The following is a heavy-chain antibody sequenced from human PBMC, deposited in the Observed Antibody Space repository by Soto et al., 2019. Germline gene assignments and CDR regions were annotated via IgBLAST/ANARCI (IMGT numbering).Heavy chain of an antibody. V-gene: IGHV3-23*01. CDR3: EKDDFTDRGDDYFDY. J-gene: IGHJ4*02. CDR1: GFSFTNFA. CDR2: IGASGDIT. D-gene: IGHD2-21*02. Sequence: SGGSLRLSCAASGFSFTNFAMSWVRQAPGKGLEWVAGIGASGDITWYADSVKGRLSISRDNSKNTLYLQLNSLRFEDTAVYYCEKDDFTDRGDDYFDYWGPGTLVTVSS.